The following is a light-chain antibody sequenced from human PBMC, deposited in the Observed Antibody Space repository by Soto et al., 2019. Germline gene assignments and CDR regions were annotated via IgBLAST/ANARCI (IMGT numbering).Light chain of an antibody. V-gene: IGKV3-20*01. J-gene: IGKJ1*01. CDR2: GAS. CDR1: QSVSSSY. Sequence: ELGLTQSPGTLSLSPGERATLSCRASQSVSSSYLAWYQQTPGQAPRLLIYGASSRATGIPDRFSGSGSGTDFTLTISRLEPEDFAVYYCQQDGSSPTWAFGPGTKVEIK. CDR3: QQDGSSPTWA.